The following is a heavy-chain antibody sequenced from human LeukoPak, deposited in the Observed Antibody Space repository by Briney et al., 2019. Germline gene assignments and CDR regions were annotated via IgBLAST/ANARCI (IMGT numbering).Heavy chain of an antibody. CDR3: ASGVDIVAPYDY. J-gene: IGHJ4*02. V-gene: IGHV1-69*06. CDR2: IIPIFGTA. CDR1: GGTFSSYA. Sequence: GAPVKLCCTASGGTFSSYAISWVRQAAGQGLKWMGGIIPIFGTANYAQKFQGRVTITADKSTSTAYMELSSLRSEDTAVYYCASGVDIVAPYDYWGQGTLVTVSS. D-gene: IGHD5-12*01.